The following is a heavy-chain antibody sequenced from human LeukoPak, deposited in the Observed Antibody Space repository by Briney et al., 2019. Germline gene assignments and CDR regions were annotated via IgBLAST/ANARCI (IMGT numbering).Heavy chain of an antibody. D-gene: IGHD3-10*01. CDR1: GGSFSGYY. CDR2: INHSGST. J-gene: IGHJ5*02. V-gene: IGHV4-34*01. Sequence: PSETLSLTCAVYGGSFSGYYWSWIRQPPGKGLEWIGEINHSGSTNYNPSLKSRVTISVDTSKNQFSLKLSSVTAADTAVYYCARGRYYYGSGSSGNWFDPWGQGTLVTISS. CDR3: ARGRYYYGSGSSGNWFDP.